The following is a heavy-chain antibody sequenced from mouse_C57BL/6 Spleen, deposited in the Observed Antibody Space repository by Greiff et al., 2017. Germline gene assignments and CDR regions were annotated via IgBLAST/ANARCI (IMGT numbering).Heavy chain of an antibody. V-gene: IGHV1-69*01. D-gene: IGHD1-1*01. CDR2: IDPSDSYT. CDR3: ARWDYGSSPFDY. Sequence: QVQLQQPGAELVMPGASVKLSCKASGYTFTSYWMHWVKQRPGQGLEWIGEIDPSDSYTNYNQKFKGKSTLTVDKSSSTAYMQLSSLTSEDSAVYYCARWDYGSSPFDYWGQGTTLTVSS. J-gene: IGHJ2*01. CDR1: GYTFTSYW.